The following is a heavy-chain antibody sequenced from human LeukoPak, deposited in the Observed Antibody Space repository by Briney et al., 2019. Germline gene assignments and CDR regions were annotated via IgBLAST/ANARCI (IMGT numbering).Heavy chain of an antibody. Sequence: SETLSLTCTVSGGSISSYYWSWIRQPPGKGLEWIGYIYYSGSTNYNPSLKSRVTISVDTSKNQFSLKLSSVTAADTAVYYCARDMWTGEVDYWGQGTLVTVSS. J-gene: IGHJ4*02. CDR2: IYYSGST. CDR3: ARDMWTGEVDY. V-gene: IGHV4-59*01. CDR1: GGSISSYY. D-gene: IGHD3/OR15-3a*01.